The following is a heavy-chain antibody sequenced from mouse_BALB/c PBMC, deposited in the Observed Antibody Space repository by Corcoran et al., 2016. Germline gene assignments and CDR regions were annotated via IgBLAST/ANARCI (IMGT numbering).Heavy chain of an antibody. CDR3: ARSRGNSYAMDY. CDR1: GFNIKDTY. Sequence: VQLQQDGAELVKPGASVKLSWTASGFNIKDTYMHWVKQRPEQGLEWIGRIDPANGKTKYDPKFQGKATITADTSSNTAYLQLSSLTSEDTAVYYCARSRGNSYAMDYWGQGTSVTVSS. V-gene: IGHV14-3*02. J-gene: IGHJ4*01. CDR2: IDPANGKT. D-gene: IGHD2-1*01.